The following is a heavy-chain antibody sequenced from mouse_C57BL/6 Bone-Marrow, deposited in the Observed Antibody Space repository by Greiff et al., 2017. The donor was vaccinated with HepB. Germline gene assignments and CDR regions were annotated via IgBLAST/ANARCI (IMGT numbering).Heavy chain of an antibody. CDR1: GFTFSSYT. V-gene: IGHV5-9*01. J-gene: IGHJ1*03. CDR2: ISGGGGNT. Sequence: EVQVVESGGGLVKPGGSLKLSCAASGFTFSSYTMSWVRQTPEKRLEWVATISGGGGNTYYPDSVKGRFTISRDNAKNTLYLQMSSLRSEDTALYYCARQLGLPYFDVWGTGTTVTVSS. D-gene: IGHD3-1*01. CDR3: ARQLGLPYFDV.